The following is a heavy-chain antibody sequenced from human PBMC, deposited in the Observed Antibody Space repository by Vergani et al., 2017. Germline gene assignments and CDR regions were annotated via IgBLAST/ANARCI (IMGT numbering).Heavy chain of an antibody. J-gene: IGHJ4*02. V-gene: IGHV1-3*01. CDR2: INAGNGNT. D-gene: IGHD3-9*01. CDR1: GYTFTSYA. CDR3: ARXSPLYYDILTGYKHYFDY. Sequence: QVQLVQSGAEVKKPGASVKVSCKASGYTFTSYAMHWVRQAPGQRLEWMGWINAGNGNTKYSQKFQGRVTITRDTSASTAYMELSSLRSEDTAVYYCARXSPLYYDILTGYKHYFDYWGQGTLVTVSS.